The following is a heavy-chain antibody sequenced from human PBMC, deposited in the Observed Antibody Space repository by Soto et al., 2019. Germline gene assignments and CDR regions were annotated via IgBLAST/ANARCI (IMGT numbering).Heavy chain of an antibody. D-gene: IGHD5-18*01. CDR2: ISGSGGST. Sequence: GSLRLSCAASGFTFSSYAMSWVRQAPGKGLEWVSAISGSGGSTYYADSVKGRFTISRDNSKNTLYLQMNSLRAEDTAVYYCAKVQYSYGDFDYWGQGTLVTVSS. V-gene: IGHV3-23*01. CDR3: AKVQYSYGDFDY. J-gene: IGHJ4*02. CDR1: GFTFSSYA.